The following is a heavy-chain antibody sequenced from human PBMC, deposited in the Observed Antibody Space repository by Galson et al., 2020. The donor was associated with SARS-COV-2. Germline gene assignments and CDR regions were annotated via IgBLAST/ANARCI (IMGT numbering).Heavy chain of an antibody. Sequence: GGSLRLSCAASGFAFSNSVMSWVRQAPGKGLEWVSAISGSGAGTYYADSVKGRFTISRDNSKNTVYLQMKSLRAGDTAAYFCAKVVSSYCSGGSCSQAMWFDAWGQGTLVTVSS. D-gene: IGHD2-15*01. J-gene: IGHJ5*02. CDR1: GFAFSNSV. CDR2: ISGSGAGT. V-gene: IGHV3-23*01. CDR3: AKVVSSYCSGGSCSQAMWFDA.